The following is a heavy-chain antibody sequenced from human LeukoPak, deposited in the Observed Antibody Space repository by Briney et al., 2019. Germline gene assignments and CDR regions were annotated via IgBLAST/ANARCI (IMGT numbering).Heavy chain of an antibody. J-gene: IGHJ4*02. Sequence: SETLSLTCTVSGGSISSSSYYWGWIRQPPGKGLGWIGSIYYSGSTYYNPSLKSRVTISVDTSKNQFSLKLSSVTAADTAVYYCARDGRIAAAVWGQGTLVTVSS. CDR1: GGSISSSSYY. CDR3: ARDGRIAAAV. D-gene: IGHD6-13*01. V-gene: IGHV4-39*07. CDR2: IYYSGST.